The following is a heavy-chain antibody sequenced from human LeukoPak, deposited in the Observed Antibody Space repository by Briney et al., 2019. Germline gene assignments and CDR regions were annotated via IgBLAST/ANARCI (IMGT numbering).Heavy chain of an antibody. CDR1: GGSISSSSYY. CDR3: ASVTSGRYYFDY. V-gene: IGHV4-39*07. Sequence: SETLSLTCTVSGGSISSSSYYWGWIRQPPGKGLEWIGSIYYSGSTYYNPSLKSRVTISVDTSKNQFSLNLTSVTAADTAVYYCASVTSGRYYFDYWGQGTLVTVSS. J-gene: IGHJ4*02. CDR2: IYYSGST. D-gene: IGHD2-21*02.